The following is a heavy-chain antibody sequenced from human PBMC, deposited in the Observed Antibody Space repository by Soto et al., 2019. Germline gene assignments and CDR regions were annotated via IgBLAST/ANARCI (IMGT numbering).Heavy chain of an antibody. CDR3: ATQQPVGYFDY. CDR2: IIPILGIA. V-gene: IGHV1-69*02. D-gene: IGHD6-6*01. Sequence: QVQLVQSGAEVKKPGSSVKVSCKASGGTFSSYTISWVRQAPGQGLEWMGRIIPILGIANYAQKFQGRVTITADKSTSTAYMELSSLRSEDTVVYYCATQQPVGYFDYWGQGTLVTVSS. J-gene: IGHJ4*02. CDR1: GGTFSSYT.